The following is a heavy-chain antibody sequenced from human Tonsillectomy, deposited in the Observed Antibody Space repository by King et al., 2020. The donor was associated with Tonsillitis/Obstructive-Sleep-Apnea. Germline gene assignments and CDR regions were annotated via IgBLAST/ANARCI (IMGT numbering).Heavy chain of an antibody. Sequence: QLVQSGSELEKPGASVKVSCKASGYTFTAYPMNWLRQAPGQGLEWMGWINTNTGNPTYSQGLTGRFVFSLDTSVSTAYLQISSLKAEDTAVYYCARLHLGDLSPFDYWGQGTLVTVSS. CDR3: ARLHLGDLSPFDY. V-gene: IGHV7-4-1*02. J-gene: IGHJ4*02. CDR2: INTNTGNP. CDR1: GYTFTAYP. D-gene: IGHD3-16*02.